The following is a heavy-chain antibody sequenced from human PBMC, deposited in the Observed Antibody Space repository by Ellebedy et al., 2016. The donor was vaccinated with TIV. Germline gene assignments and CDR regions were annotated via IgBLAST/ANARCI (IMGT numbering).Heavy chain of an antibody. CDR2: LWYDGSHD. V-gene: IGHV3-33*01. CDR1: GFTFSTYA. Sequence: GESLKISCAASGFTFSTYAMHWVRQAPGKGLEWVAVLWYDGSHDYYADSVKGRFTVSRDNPNNALYLQMKSLRADDTAVYYCAREFLGTPIRYPGMDFWGQGTLVTVSS. CDR3: AREFLGTPIRYPGMDF. D-gene: IGHD3-9*01. J-gene: IGHJ4*02.